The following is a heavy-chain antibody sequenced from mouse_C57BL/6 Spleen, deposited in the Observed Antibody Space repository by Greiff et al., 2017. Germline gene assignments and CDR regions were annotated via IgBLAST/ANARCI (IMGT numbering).Heavy chain of an antibody. V-gene: IGHV1-9*01. CDR1: GYTFPGYW. D-gene: IGHD2-2*01. Sequence: VQLHQSGAELMQPGASVKLSCNATGYTFPGYWIEWVKQRPGHGLEWIGEILPGSGSTNYNEKFKGKATFTADTSANTAYMQLSSLTTEDSAIYYCARLWLRRVYYFHYRGQCNTRPVS. CDR2: ILPGSGST. CDR3: ARLWLRRVYYFHY. J-gene: IGHJ2*01.